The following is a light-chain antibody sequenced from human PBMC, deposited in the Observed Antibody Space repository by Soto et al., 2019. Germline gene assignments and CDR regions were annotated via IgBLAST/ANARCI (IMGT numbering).Light chain of an antibody. Sequence: QSVLTQPRSVSGSPGQSVTISCTGTSSDVGGYDYVSWYQQHPGEAPKLIIYDVTERPSGVPDRFFGSRSGNTASLTISGLQAEDEADYHCCSYAGSYTLVIFGGGTKLTVL. V-gene: IGLV2-11*01. J-gene: IGLJ2*01. CDR2: DVT. CDR3: CSYAGSYTLVI. CDR1: SSDVGGYDY.